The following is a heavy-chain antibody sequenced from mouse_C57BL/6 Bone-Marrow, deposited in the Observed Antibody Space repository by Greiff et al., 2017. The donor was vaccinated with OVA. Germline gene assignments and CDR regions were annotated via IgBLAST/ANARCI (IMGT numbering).Heavy chain of an antibody. V-gene: IGHV1-55*01. J-gene: IGHJ2*01. CDR3: ARLDYEEPFFDY. D-gene: IGHD1-1*01. CDR1: GYTFTSYW. CDR2: IYPGSGSN. Sequence: QVQLQQPGAELVKPGASVKMSCKASGYTFTSYWITWVKQRPGPGLEWIGVIYPGSGSNNSNEKFKSKATLTVDTSSRTAYMQLSSLTSEDSAVYYCARLDYEEPFFDYWGQGTTLTVSS.